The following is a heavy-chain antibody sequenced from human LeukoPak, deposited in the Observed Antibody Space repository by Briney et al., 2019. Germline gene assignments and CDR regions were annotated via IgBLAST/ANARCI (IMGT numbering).Heavy chain of an antibody. D-gene: IGHD2-15*01. J-gene: IGHJ4*02. CDR3: ARLRDGGWYYFDY. CDR1: GGSFSGYY. Sequence: PSETLSLTCAVYGGSFSGYYWSWIRQPPGKGLEWIGEINHSGSTNYNPSLRGRATISADTSRSQFSLKLSSVTAADTAVYYCARLRDGGWYYFDYWGQGTLVTVSS. CDR2: INHSGST. V-gene: IGHV4-34*01.